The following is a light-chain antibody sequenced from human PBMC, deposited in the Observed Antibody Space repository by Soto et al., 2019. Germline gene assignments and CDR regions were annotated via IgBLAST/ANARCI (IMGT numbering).Light chain of an antibody. J-gene: IGKJ1*01. Sequence: DIQMTQSPSTLSASVGDRVTITCRASQTITDWLAWYQQKPGKAPRLLIYKASTLESGVPSRFSGSGSGTEFTLTTSSLQPDDFATYYCQHYDTYTWTFGQGTKVEIK. CDR2: KAS. CDR1: QTITDW. V-gene: IGKV1-5*03. CDR3: QHYDTYTWT.